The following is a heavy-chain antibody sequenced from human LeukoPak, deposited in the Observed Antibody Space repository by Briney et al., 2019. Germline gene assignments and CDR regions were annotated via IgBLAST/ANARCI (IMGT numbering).Heavy chain of an antibody. CDR2: ISSSGSTI. V-gene: IGHV3-48*03. D-gene: IGHD3-10*01. J-gene: IGHJ5*02. CDR1: GFTFSSYE. Sequence: GGSLRLSCAASGFTFSSYEMNWVRQAQGQGLEWVSYISSSGSTIYYADSVKGRFTISRDNAKNSLYLQMNSLRAEDTAFYYCARERGLEFDPWGQGTLVTVS. CDR3: ARERGLEFDP.